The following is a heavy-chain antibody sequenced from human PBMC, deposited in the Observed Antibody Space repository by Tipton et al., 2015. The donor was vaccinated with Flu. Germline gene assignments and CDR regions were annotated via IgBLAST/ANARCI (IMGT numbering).Heavy chain of an antibody. Sequence: TLSLTCTVPGASISSFFWTWIRQPAGKALEWIGRIYTSGNTNYNPSLKSRLTMSVDTSKNQFSLNLTSVTAADTAVYYCARESGSTNRALDCWGQGTLVTVSS. CDR2: IYTSGNT. J-gene: IGHJ4*02. V-gene: IGHV4-4*07. D-gene: IGHD1-14*01. CDR3: ARESGSTNRALDC. CDR1: GASISSFF.